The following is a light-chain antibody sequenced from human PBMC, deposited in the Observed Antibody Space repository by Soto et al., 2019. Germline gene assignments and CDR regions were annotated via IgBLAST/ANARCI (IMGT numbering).Light chain of an antibody. CDR1: SSNIGAGSD. J-gene: IGLJ1*01. Sequence: QSVLTQPPSVSGAPGQRVTISCTGSSSNIGAGSDVQWYQQLPGTAPKLLIYANTNRPSGVPDRFSGSKSGTSASLAITGLQAEDEADYYYQSYDSSLSGYVFGTGTKVTVL. V-gene: IGLV1-40*01. CDR3: QSYDSSLSGYV. CDR2: ANT.